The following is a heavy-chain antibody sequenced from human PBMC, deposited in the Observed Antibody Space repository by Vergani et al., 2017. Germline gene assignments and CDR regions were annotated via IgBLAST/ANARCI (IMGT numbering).Heavy chain of an antibody. J-gene: IGHJ6*02. CDR2: ISAYNGNT. CDR3: ARDPHIAVAGIAKYGMDV. V-gene: IGHV1-18*01. D-gene: IGHD6-19*01. Sequence: QVQLVQSGAEVKKPGASVKVSCKASGYTFTSYGISWVRQAPGQGLEWMGWISAYNGNTNYAQKLKGRVTMTTDTSTSTAYMELRSLRSDDTAVYYCARDPHIAVAGIAKYGMDVWGQGTTVTVSS. CDR1: GYTFTSYG.